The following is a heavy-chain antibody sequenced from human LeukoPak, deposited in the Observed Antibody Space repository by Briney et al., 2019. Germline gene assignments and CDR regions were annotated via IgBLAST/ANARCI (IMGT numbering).Heavy chain of an antibody. CDR3: ARYGSGSYYKGYYYYGMDV. CDR2: IYTSGST. D-gene: IGHD3-10*01. CDR1: GGSISSSSYY. V-gene: IGHV4-61*02. J-gene: IGHJ6*02. Sequence: SETLSLTCTVSGGSISSSSYYWSWIRQPAGKGLEWIGRIYTSGSTNYNPSLKSRVTMSVDTSKNQFSLKLSSVTAADTAVYYCARYGSGSYYKGYYYYGMDVWGQGTTVTVSS.